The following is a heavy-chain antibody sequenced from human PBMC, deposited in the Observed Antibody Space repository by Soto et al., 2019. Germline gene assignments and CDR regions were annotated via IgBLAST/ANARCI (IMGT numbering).Heavy chain of an antibody. V-gene: IGHV3-33*01. CDR3: AIDKGSSTVVSGISQEGYFDS. D-gene: IGHD6-19*01. Sequence: QVQLVESGGGVVQPGRSLRLSCAASGFTFSIFGMHWVRQAPGKGLEWAAIIWYDGSNAYHADSVRGRFTISRDNSKNTVYLQMNSRRAEDTAVYYCAIDKGSSTVVSGISQEGYFDSWGQGTLVTVSS. CDR1: GFTFSIFG. J-gene: IGHJ4*02. CDR2: IWYDGSNA.